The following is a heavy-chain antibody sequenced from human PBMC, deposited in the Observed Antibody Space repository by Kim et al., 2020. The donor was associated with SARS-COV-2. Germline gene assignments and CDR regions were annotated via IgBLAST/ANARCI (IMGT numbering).Heavy chain of an antibody. V-gene: IGHV1-18*04. Sequence: ASVKVSCKASGYTFTSYGISWVRQAPGQGLEWMGWISAYNGNTNYAQKLQGRVTMTTDTSTSTAYMELRSLRSDDTAVYYCAIVECSSTSCYDPIDYWGQGTLVTVSS. CDR2: ISAYNGNT. J-gene: IGHJ4*02. CDR1: GYTFTSYG. CDR3: AIVECSSTSCYDPIDY. D-gene: IGHD2-2*01.